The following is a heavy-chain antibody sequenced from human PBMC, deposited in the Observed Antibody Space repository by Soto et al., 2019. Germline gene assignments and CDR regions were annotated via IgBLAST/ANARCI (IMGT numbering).Heavy chain of an antibody. CDR3: ARSVGDGSSPFDY. Sequence: QVQLVQSGAEVKKPGSSVKVSCKASGGTFSSYTISWVRQAPGQGLEWMGRIIPILGIANYAQKFQGRATITADNSTSTAYMELSSLRSEDTAVYYCARSVGDGSSPFDYWGQGTLVTVSS. CDR1: GGTFSSYT. D-gene: IGHD1-26*01. V-gene: IGHV1-69*02. J-gene: IGHJ4*02. CDR2: IIPILGIA.